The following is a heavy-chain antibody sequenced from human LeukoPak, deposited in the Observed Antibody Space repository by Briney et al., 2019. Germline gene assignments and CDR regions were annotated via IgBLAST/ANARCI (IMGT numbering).Heavy chain of an antibody. D-gene: IGHD1-1*01. CDR1: GGSISSNNW. CDR2: IYHSGSP. Sequence: SETLSLTCAVSGGSISSNNWWGWVRQPPGKGLEWIGEIYHSGSPNYNPSLKSRVAISVDKSRNHFSLNLSSVTAADTAVYYCARVNINNWHSCDYWGQGTLVTVSS. J-gene: IGHJ4*02. V-gene: IGHV4-4*02. CDR3: ARVNINNWHSCDY.